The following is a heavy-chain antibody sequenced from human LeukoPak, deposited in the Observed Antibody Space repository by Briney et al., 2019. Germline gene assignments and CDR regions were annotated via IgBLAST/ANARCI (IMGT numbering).Heavy chain of an antibody. CDR3: AKIPSVNYYMDV. CDR2: ISGSGTSV. Sequence: PGESLRLSCAASGFTFSSYAMSWVRQAPGKGLQWVSSISGSGTSVNYADSVKGRFSISRGNSKNTLYLQMTNLRAEDTAVYYCAKIPSVNYYMDVWGKGTTVTVSS. V-gene: IGHV3-23*01. CDR1: GFTFSSYA. J-gene: IGHJ6*03. D-gene: IGHD5/OR15-5a*01.